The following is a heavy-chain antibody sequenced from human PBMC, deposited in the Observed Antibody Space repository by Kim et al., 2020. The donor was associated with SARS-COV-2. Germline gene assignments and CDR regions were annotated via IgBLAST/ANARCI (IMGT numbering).Heavy chain of an antibody. D-gene: IGHD3-22*01. CDR3: ARHASDSSGYYYGYYFDY. V-gene: IGHV4-39*01. CDR1: GGSISSSSYY. Sequence: SETLSLTCTVSGGSISSSSYYWGWIRQPPGKGLEWIGSIYYSGSTYYNPSLKSRVTISVDTSKNQFSLKLSSVTAADTAVYYCARHASDSSGYYYGYYFDYWGQGTLVTVSS. CDR2: IYYSGST. J-gene: IGHJ4*02.